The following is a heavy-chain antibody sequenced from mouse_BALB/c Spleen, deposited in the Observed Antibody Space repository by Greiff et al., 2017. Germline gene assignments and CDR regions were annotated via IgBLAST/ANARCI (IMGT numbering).Heavy chain of an antibody. CDR2: INPSSGYT. J-gene: IGHJ2*01. CDR1: GYTFTSYT. V-gene: IGHV1-4*01. D-gene: IGHD1-1*01. CDR3: AREYYYGSSRDY. Sequence: VKLMESGAELARPGASVKMSCKASGYTFTSYTMHWVKQRPGQGLEWIGYINPSSGYTNYNQKFKDKATLTADKSSSTAYMQLSSLTSEDSAVYYCAREYYYGSSRDYWGQGTTLTGSS.